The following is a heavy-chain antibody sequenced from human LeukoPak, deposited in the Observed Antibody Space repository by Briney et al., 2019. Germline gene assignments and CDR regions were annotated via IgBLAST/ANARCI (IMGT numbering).Heavy chain of an antibody. J-gene: IGHJ5*02. CDR2: INPNSGGT. CDR3: ARGYCSSTNCYTATAWFDP. CDR1: GYTFTGYY. D-gene: IGHD2-2*02. Sequence: GASVKVSCKASGYTFTGYYMHWVRQAPGQGLEWMGWINPNSGGTNYAQKFQGRVTMTRDTSISTAYMELRSLRSDDTAVYYCARGYCSSTNCYTATAWFDPWGQGTLVTVSS. V-gene: IGHV1-2*02.